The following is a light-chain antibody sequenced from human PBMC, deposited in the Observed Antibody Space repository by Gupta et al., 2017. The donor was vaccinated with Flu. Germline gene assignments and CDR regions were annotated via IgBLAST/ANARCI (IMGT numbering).Light chain of an antibody. J-gene: IGKJ5*01. CDR2: SAS. CDR3: QRTDNDPPLT. Sequence: DIQLTQSPSSLSASVGDRVTITCRGSQGISSYLNWYRQKPGKVPKLLIYSASNWQSGVPSRFSGSGSGKDLTLTISSRQQEDVAPYYGQRTDNDPPLTFGQGTRLEIK. CDR1: QGISSY. V-gene: IGKV1-37*01.